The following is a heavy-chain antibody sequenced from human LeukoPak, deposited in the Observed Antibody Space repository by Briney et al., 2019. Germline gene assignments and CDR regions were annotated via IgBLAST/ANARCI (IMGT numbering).Heavy chain of an antibody. D-gene: IGHD6-19*01. CDR2: ISSSSSTM. J-gene: IGHJ4*02. CDR3: ASVAWGSSGWYS. CDR1: GFTFSSYD. Sequence: GGSLRLSCAASGFTFSSYDMHWVRQAPGKGLEWVSYISSSSSTMYYAVSVKGRFTISRDNAKISLYLQMNSLRGEGTAVYYCASVAWGSSGWYSWGQGTLVTVSS. V-gene: IGHV3-48*04.